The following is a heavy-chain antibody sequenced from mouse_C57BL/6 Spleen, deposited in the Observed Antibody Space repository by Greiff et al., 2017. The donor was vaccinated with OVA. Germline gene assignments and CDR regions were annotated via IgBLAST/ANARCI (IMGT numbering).Heavy chain of an antibody. D-gene: IGHD1-1*01. J-gene: IGHJ1*03. CDR2: ISYDGSN. CDR1: GYSITSGYY. V-gene: IGHV3-6*01. Sequence: ESGPGLVKPSQSLSLTCSVTGYSITSGYYWNWIRQFPGNKLEWMGYISYDGSNNYNPSLKNRISITRDTSKKQFFLKLNSVTTEDTATYYCARSGSSSYWYFDVWGTGTTVTVSS. CDR3: ARSGSSSYWYFDV.